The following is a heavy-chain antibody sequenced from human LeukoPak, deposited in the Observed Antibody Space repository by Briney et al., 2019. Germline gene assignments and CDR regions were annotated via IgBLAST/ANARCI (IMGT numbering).Heavy chain of an antibody. Sequence: GGSLRLSCAASGFTFSTHPMSWARQAPGKGLEWVSTISDTGVDTFYANSVKGRFAISRDNFKNMLYLQMNNLRAEDTAVYYCTKRGAYGSGRSYFFAFWGQGTLVTVSS. D-gene: IGHD2-15*01. CDR1: GFTFSTHP. CDR3: TKRGAYGSGRSYFFAF. V-gene: IGHV3-23*01. J-gene: IGHJ4*02. CDR2: ISDTGVDT.